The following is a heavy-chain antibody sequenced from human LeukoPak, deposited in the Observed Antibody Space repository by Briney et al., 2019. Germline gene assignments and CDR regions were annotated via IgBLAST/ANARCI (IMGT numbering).Heavy chain of an antibody. V-gene: IGHV4-4*07. J-gene: IGHJ4*02. Sequence: SETLSLTCTVSGGXISSYYCSWIRQPAGKGLEWLGRIFATGSANYNPSLKSRVTMSVDTSKNQFSLKLTSVTAADTAVYYCARGRSQYSGSPRFDSWGQGTLVSVSS. CDR3: ARGRSQYSGSPRFDS. CDR1: GGXISSYY. D-gene: IGHD1-26*01. CDR2: IFATGSA.